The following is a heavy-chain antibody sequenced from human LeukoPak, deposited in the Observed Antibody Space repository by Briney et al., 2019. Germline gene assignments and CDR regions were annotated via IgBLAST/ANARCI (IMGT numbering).Heavy chain of an antibody. Sequence: GGSLRLSCTASGFAVSDNYMAWVRQAPGKGLEWVSVVYSGGNTYYADSVEGRFTISRDNSKNTLCLQMNSLRVEDTAVYYCAKDLETHDTSACWGQGTLVTVSS. V-gene: IGHV3-53*01. CDR2: VYSGGNT. CDR3: AKDLETHDTSAC. J-gene: IGHJ4*02. D-gene: IGHD3-22*01. CDR1: GFAVSDNY.